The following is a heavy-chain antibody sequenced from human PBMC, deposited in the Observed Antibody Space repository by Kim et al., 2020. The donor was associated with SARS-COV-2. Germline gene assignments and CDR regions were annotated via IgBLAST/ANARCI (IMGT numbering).Heavy chain of an antibody. V-gene: IGHV4-59*08. CDR3: ARHLSTYYYDSSGYYYESPFDY. J-gene: IGHJ4*02. Sequence: SETLSLTCTVSGGSISSYYWSWIRQPPGKGLEWIGYIYYSGSTNYNPSLKSRVTISVDTSKNQFSLKLSSVTAADTAVYYCARHLSTYYYDSSGYYYESPFDYWGQGTLVTVSS. CDR2: IYYSGST. D-gene: IGHD3-22*01. CDR1: GGSISSYY.